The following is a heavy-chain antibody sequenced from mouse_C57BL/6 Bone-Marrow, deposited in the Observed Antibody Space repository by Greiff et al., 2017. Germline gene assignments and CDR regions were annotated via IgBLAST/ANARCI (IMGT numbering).Heavy chain of an antibody. V-gene: IGHV1-19*01. D-gene: IGHD2-4*01. CDR3: ARWGLRRRFAY. Sequence: EVQLKQSGPVLVKPGASVKMSCKASGYTFTDYYMNWVKQSHGKSLEWIGVINPYNGGTSYNQKFKGKATLTVDKSSSTAYMELNSLTSEDSAVYYCARWGLRRRFAYWGQGTLVTVSA. CDR1: GYTFTDYY. CDR2: INPYNGGT. J-gene: IGHJ3*01.